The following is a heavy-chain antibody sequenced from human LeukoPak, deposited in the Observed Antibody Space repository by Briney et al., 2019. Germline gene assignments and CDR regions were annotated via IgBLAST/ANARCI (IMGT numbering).Heavy chain of an antibody. Sequence: ASVKVSCTASAYTYTEYYGHQVRQATGRGLEWMGRMNSSSGDTNYAQNFQGRVTMTRDTSISTAYMELSRLRTDDTAVYYCATTRGYFYYWGQGTLVTVS. V-gene: IGHV1-2*06. CDR2: MNSSSGDT. CDR3: ATTRGYFYY. CDR1: AYTYTEYY. D-gene: IGHD1-14*01. J-gene: IGHJ4*02.